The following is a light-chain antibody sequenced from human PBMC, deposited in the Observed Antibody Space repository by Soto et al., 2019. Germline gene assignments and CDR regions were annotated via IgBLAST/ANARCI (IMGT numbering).Light chain of an antibody. J-gene: IGLJ1*01. CDR2: EVS. CDR1: SSDIGDTHY. V-gene: IGLV2-8*01. Sequence: QSVLTQPPSASGSPGQSVTVSCTGTSSDIGDTHYVSWYQQHPGKAPKLMVYEVSKRPSGVPDRFSGSKSGNTASLTVSGLLAEDEGDYYCSSYAGRDTVVFGSGTKFTGL. CDR3: SSYAGRDTVV.